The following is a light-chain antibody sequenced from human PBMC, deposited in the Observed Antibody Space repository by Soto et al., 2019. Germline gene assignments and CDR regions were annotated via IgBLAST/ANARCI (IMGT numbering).Light chain of an antibody. CDR3: QQYNSYTWT. CDR2: KAS. Sequence: DIQMTQSPSTLSASVGDRVTITCRASQSISSWLAWYQQKPGKAPKLLIYKASSLESGVPSRFRGSGSGTEFTLTISILQPDDFATYYCQQYNSYTWTFGQGTKVEIK. J-gene: IGKJ1*01. CDR1: QSISSW. V-gene: IGKV1-5*03.